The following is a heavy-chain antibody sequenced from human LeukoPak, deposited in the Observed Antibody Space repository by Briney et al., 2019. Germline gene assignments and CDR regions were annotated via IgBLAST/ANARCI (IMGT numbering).Heavy chain of an antibody. Sequence: TSETLSLTCTVSGYSISSNYYWGWIRQPPGKGLEWIGYIHYSGSTHYNPSLKSRVTISVDTSKNQVSLKLRSVTAADTAVYYCARTTEGYAGGPGYSYYYYMDVWGKGTTVTISS. CDR2: IHYSGST. CDR1: GYSISSNYY. V-gene: IGHV4-59*01. D-gene: IGHD5-12*01. CDR3: ARTTEGYAGGPGYSYYYYMDV. J-gene: IGHJ6*03.